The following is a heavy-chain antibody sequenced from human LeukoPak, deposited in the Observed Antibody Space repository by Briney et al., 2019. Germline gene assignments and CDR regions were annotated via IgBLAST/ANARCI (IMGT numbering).Heavy chain of an antibody. Sequence: PGGSLRLSCAASGFTFSSYAMTWVRQAPGKGLEWVSNISGRGGSTYYADSVKGRFTISRDNAKNSLYLQMNSLRAEDTAVYYCASTYYYDSSGYSPEYWGQGTLVTVSS. CDR3: ASTYYYDSSGYSPEY. J-gene: IGHJ4*02. CDR1: GFTFSSYA. V-gene: IGHV3-23*01. D-gene: IGHD3-22*01. CDR2: ISGRGGST.